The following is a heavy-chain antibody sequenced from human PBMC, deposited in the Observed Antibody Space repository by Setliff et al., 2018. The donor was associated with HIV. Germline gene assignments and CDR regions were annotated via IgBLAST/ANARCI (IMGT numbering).Heavy chain of an antibody. V-gene: IGHV4-39*07. Sequence: SETLSLTCTVSGGSISSNIYFWGWIRQPPGKGLEWIANIYYTGNTYYNPSLRSRVTISIDTSKNQFSLKLSSVTAADTAVYYCAREGARHYGSGRYHSWFDPWGQGTQVTVSS. D-gene: IGHD3-10*01. CDR3: AREGARHYGSGRYHSWFDP. J-gene: IGHJ5*02. CDR2: IYYTGNT. CDR1: GGSISSNIYF.